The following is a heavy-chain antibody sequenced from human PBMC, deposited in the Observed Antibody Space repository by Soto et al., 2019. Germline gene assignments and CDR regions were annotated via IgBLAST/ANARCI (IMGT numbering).Heavy chain of an antibody. CDR2: IYDSGVT. J-gene: IGHJ3*01. CDR1: GAIVTSCENY. D-gene: IGHD2-8*01. V-gene: IGHV4-30-4*08. Sequence: PSETLSLTCSVSGAIVTSCENYWSWVRQPPGKGLEWLGYIYDSGVTSYTPALKSRVTLSLDRPNNQVSLKLRSVTAADTAVYFGVRDLANGYTGNVWGHATLVTV. CDR3: VRDLANGYTGNV.